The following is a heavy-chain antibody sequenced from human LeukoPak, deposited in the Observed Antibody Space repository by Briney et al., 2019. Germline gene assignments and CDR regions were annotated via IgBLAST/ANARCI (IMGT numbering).Heavy chain of an antibody. J-gene: IGHJ4*02. D-gene: IGHD2-15*01. CDR2: IYYSGST. V-gene: IGHV4-30-4*01. CDR3: ARDGGGSSTTYFDY. Sequence: PSETLSLTCTVSGGSISSGDYYWSWIRQPPGKGLEWIGYIYYSGSTYYNPSLKSRVTISVDTSKNQFSLKLSSVTAADTAVYYCARDGGGSSTTYFDYWGQGTLVTVSS. CDR1: GGSISSGDYY.